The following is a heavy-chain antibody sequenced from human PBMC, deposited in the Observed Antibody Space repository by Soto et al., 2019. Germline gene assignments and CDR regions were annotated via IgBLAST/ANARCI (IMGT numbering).Heavy chain of an antibody. Sequence: QLQLQESGPGLVKPSETLSLTCSVSGDSINSDKYYWGWIRQPPGKGLEWIGSIYYRGNTYYNPSLQTRVTRSLDKSKGQCSLKRSSVTAADSAVYFCARLEGLATISYYFDFWGQGALVTVSS. V-gene: IGHV4-39*01. J-gene: IGHJ4*02. CDR3: ARLEGLATISYYFDF. CDR2: IYYRGNT. D-gene: IGHD3-9*01. CDR1: GDSINSDKYY.